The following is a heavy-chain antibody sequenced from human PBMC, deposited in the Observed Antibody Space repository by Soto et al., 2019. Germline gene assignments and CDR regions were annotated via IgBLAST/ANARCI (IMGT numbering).Heavy chain of an antibody. CDR3: ARGGQDFWSGPFDY. Sequence: SETLSLTCTVSGGSISNYFCNWIRQPAGKGLEWIGRIDNSGSTNYNPSLKSRITMSADTSRNQFSLKLNSVTAADTAVYYCARGGQDFWSGPFDYWGQGALVTVS. CDR1: GGSISNYF. V-gene: IGHV4-4*07. D-gene: IGHD3-3*01. CDR2: IDNSGST. J-gene: IGHJ4*02.